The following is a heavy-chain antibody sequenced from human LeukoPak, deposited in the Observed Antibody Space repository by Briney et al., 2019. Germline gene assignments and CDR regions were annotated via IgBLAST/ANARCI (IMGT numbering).Heavy chain of an antibody. CDR3: ARPTPPAIAAAGILH. D-gene: IGHD6-13*01. CDR2: IYYSGST. Sequence: SETLSLTCPVSGGSISSSSYYWGWIRQPPGKGLEWIGSIYYSGSTYYNPSLKSRVTISVDTSKNQFSLKLSSVTAADTAVYYCARPTPPAIAAAGILHWGQGTLVTVSS. V-gene: IGHV4-39*01. CDR1: GGSISSSSYY. J-gene: IGHJ1*01.